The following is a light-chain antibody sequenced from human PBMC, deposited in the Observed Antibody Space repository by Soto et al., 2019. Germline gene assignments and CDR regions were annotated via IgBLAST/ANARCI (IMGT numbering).Light chain of an antibody. CDR2: DDR. CDR1: NIGSRS. Sequence: SYVLTQPPSVSVAPGQTARITCGGDNIGSRSVHWYQQKPGQAPVLVVYDDRDRPSGIPDRFSGSNSGNTATLTISRVEAGDEADFYCQVWISDHLVFGGGTKLTVL. CDR3: QVWISDHLV. J-gene: IGLJ3*02. V-gene: IGLV3-21*02.